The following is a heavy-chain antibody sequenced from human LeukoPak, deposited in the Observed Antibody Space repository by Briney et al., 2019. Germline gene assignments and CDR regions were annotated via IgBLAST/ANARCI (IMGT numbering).Heavy chain of an antibody. D-gene: IGHD1-26*01. Sequence: GGSLRLSCAASGFTFSRYGMHWVRQAPGKGLEWVAVISYDGRNKYYEDSVKGRFTISRDNSKNTLYLQMNSLRAEDTAVYYCAKDRRIVGASYYFDYWGQGTLVTVSS. CDR3: AKDRRIVGASYYFDY. CDR1: GFTFSRYG. J-gene: IGHJ4*02. CDR2: ISYDGRNK. V-gene: IGHV3-30*18.